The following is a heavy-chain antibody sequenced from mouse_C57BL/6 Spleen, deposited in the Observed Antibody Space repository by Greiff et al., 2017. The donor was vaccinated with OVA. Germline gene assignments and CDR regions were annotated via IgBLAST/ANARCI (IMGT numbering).Heavy chain of an antibody. V-gene: IGHV1-50*01. CDR2: IDPSDSYT. Sequence: QVQLKQPGAELVKPGASVKLSCKASGYTFTSYWMQWVKQRPGQGLEWIGEIDPSDSYTNYNQKFKGKATLTVDTSSSTAYMQLSSLTSEDSAVYYCARVTGNYGEDYWGQGTSVTVSS. CDR1: GYTFTSYW. D-gene: IGHD2-1*01. CDR3: ARVTGNYGEDY. J-gene: IGHJ4*01.